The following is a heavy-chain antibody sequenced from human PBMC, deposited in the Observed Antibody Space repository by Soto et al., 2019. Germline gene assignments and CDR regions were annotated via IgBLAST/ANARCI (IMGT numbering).Heavy chain of an antibody. D-gene: IGHD2-2*01. J-gene: IGHJ2*01. CDR1: GDSISSNRW. V-gene: IGHV4-4*02. CDR2: IYHSGTT. CDR3: ATGGSYCSTTGCLYWYLDL. Sequence: QVQLQESGPGLVRASGTLSLTCAVSGDSISSNRWWSWVRQPPGKGLEWIGEIYHSGTTNYNPSLKSRVPNPVHKSKDQFPPNLNSGAAAGTAVEYCATGGSYCSTTGCLYWYLDLWGRGTLVSVSS.